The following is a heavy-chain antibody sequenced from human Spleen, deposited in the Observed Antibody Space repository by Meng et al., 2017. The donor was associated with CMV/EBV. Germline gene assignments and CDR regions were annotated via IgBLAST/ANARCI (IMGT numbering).Heavy chain of an antibody. CDR1: GFTFSNAW. Sequence: SCAASGFTFSNAWMNWVRQAPGKGLEWVGRIKSKTDGGAAGYSAPVKGRFTISRDDSKNTLYLQMNSLKTEDTAVYYCTDQLSNYFDPWGQGTLVTVSS. CDR3: TDQLSNYFDP. D-gene: IGHD2-2*01. CDR2: IKSKTDGGAA. J-gene: IGHJ5*02. V-gene: IGHV3-15*01.